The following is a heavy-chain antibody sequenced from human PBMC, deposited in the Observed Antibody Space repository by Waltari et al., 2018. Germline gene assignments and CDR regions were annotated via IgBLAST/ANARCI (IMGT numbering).Heavy chain of an antibody. Sequence: QLQLQESGPGLVKPSETLSLTCTVSGGSISSSSYYWGWIRQPPGKGLEWIGSIYYSGSTYSNPSLKSRVTISVDPSKNQFSLKLSSVTAADTAVYYCARPSYGSGSYYHDWGQGTLVTVSS. J-gene: IGHJ4*02. CDR2: IYYSGST. CDR1: GGSISSSSYY. V-gene: IGHV4-39*07. D-gene: IGHD3-10*01. CDR3: ARPSYGSGSYYHD.